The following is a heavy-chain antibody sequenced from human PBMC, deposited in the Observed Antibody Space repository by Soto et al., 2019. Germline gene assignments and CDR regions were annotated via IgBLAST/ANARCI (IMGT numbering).Heavy chain of an antibody. Sequence: GGSLRLSCAASGFTFRNYALSWVRQAPGKGLEWVSAISGSGGSTYYADSVKGRFTISRDNSKNTLYLQMNSRRAEDTAGYYCAKDIGYCGGGSCYYFDYWGQGTLVTVSS. V-gene: IGHV3-23*01. D-gene: IGHD2-15*01. CDR2: ISGSGGST. J-gene: IGHJ4*02. CDR1: GFTFRNYA. CDR3: AKDIGYCGGGSCYYFDY.